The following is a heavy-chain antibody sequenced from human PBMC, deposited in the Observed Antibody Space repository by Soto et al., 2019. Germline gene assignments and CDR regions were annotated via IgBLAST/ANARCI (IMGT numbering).Heavy chain of an antibody. CDR3: AKTVEPRDFFDY. CDR1: GFTFRSYA. D-gene: IGHD4-17*01. Sequence: GVSLRLSCAASGFTFRSYAVSWVRQAPGKGLEWVSVISGRGDSTYYADSVKGRFTISRDNSKNTLYLQMNSLRTEDTAVYYCAKTVEPRDFFDYWGPGTLVTVSS. V-gene: IGHV3-23*01. J-gene: IGHJ4*02. CDR2: ISGRGDST.